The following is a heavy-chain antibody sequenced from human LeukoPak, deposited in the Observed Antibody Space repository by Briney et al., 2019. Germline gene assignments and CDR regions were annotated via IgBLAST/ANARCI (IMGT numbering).Heavy chain of an antibody. Sequence: GGSLRLSCAASGFIFNDYWMHWVRQVPGRGRLWVARINTDGSSTDYADSVKGRFTISRDTARSTLYLQMDSLRADDTAIYYCARRTVTGTYDFWGQGTLVTAS. J-gene: IGHJ4*02. CDR1: GFIFNDYW. CDR3: ARRTVTGTYDF. V-gene: IGHV3-74*01. D-gene: IGHD1-1*01. CDR2: INTDGSST.